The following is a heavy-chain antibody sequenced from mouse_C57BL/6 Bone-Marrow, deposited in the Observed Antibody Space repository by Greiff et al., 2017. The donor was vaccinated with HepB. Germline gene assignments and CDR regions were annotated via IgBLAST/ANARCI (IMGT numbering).Heavy chain of an antibody. D-gene: IGHD1-1*01. Sequence: QVQLQQPGAELVKPGASVKLSCKASGYTFTSYWMHWVKQRPGQGLEWIGMIHPNSGSTNYNEKFKSKATLTVDKSSSTAYMQLSSLTSEDPAVYYCARSGATVVAPIAYWGQGTLVTVSA. CDR3: ARSGATVVAPIAY. CDR1: GYTFTSYW. J-gene: IGHJ3*01. V-gene: IGHV1-64*01. CDR2: IHPNSGST.